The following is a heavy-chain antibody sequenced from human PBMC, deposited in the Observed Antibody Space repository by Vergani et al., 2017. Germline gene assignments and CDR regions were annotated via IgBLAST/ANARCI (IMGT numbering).Heavy chain of an antibody. J-gene: IGHJ5*01. CDR1: GFSFSGYW. CDR2: IKSDGSRT. V-gene: IGHV3-74*01. CDR3: VRARCSGPCCMSNWFES. Sequence: EVQLVESGGGLIHPGGSLRLSCEGSGFSFSGYWMHWVRQSPEKGLVWVSRIKSDGSRTNYADSVKGRFTISRDNAKNTLYLEMNSLRGDDTAIYYCVRARCSGPCCMSNWFESWGQGTLVTVSS. D-gene: IGHD5-12*01.